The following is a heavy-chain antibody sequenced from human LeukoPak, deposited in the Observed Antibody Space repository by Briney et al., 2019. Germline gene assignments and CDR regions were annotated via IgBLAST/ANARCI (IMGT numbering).Heavy chain of an antibody. J-gene: IGHJ4*02. CDR1: GGSISSSSYY. CDR3: ARTGLFDYVWGSYQPFDY. CDR2: IYDSGSS. D-gene: IGHD3-16*02. V-gene: IGHV4-39*01. Sequence: SETLSLTCTVSGGSISSSSYYWGWIRQPPGKGLEWIGSIYDSGSSSYNPSLKSRITISVDTSKNQFSLQLSSVPAADTAVYYCARTGLFDYVWGSYQPFDYWGQGTLVTVSS.